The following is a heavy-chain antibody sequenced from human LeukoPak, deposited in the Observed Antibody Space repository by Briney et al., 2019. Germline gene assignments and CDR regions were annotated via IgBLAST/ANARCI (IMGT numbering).Heavy chain of an antibody. CDR2: IYYSGST. CDR1: GGSISYYY. V-gene: IGHV4-59*08. J-gene: IGHJ3*02. CDR3: ARHSGAYGGAIDI. Sequence: SETLSLTCSVSGGSISYYYWSWIRQPPGKGLESIGHIYYSGSTNYNPSLKSRVTISVDTSNNQFSLRLSSVTAADTAVYYCARHSGAYGGAIDIWGQGTMVTVSS. D-gene: IGHD2-15*01.